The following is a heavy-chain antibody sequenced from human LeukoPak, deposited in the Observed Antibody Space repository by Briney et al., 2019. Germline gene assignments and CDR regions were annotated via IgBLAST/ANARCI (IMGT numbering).Heavy chain of an antibody. CDR3: ARDRTFKDAFDM. CDR1: GYTFSSYE. V-gene: IGHV3-48*03. CDR2: ISNSTNTI. J-gene: IGHJ3*02. D-gene: IGHD1-1*01. Sequence: GGSLRLSCAASGYTFSSYEMKWVRQAPGKGLEWVSYISNSTNTIYYGESVKGRFTISRDNAQNSLYLQMSSLRDDDTGVYYCARDRTFKDAFDMWGQGTMVTVSS.